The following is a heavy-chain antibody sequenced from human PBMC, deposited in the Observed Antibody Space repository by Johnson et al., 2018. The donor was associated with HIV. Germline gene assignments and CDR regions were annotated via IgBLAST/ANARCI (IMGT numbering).Heavy chain of an antibody. V-gene: IGHV3-30*04. CDR3: AREATVVMLGYAFDI. CDR1: GFTFSSYA. J-gene: IGHJ3*02. D-gene: IGHD4-23*01. Sequence: VQLVESGGGVVQPGRSLRLSCAASGFTFSSYAMHWVRQAPGKGLEWVAVISYDGSNKYYADSVKGRFTISRDNSKNTLYLQMNSLRAEDTAVYYCAREATVVMLGYAFDIWGQGTMVTVSS. CDR2: ISYDGSNK.